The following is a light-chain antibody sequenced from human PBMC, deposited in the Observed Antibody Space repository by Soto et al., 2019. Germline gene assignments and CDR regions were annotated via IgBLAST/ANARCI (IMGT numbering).Light chain of an antibody. CDR1: QSVSSY. V-gene: IGKV3-11*01. J-gene: IGKJ1*01. Sequence: EIVLIQSPATLFLSPWERATFSCRASQSVSSYLAWYQQKPGQAPRLLIYDASNRATGIPARFSGSGSGTDFTLTISSLEPEDFVVYYCQQRSNWPGTFGQGTKVDI. CDR3: QQRSNWPGT. CDR2: DAS.